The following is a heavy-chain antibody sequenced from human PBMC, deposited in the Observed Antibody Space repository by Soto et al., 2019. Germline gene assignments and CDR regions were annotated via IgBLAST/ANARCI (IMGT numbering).Heavy chain of an antibody. J-gene: IGHJ4*02. V-gene: IGHV3-23*01. CDR2: ISGSGGST. D-gene: IGHD6-13*01. CDR1: GFTFSSYA. CDR3: ARRSSSGYFDY. Sequence: PVGSLRLSCAASGFTFSSYAMSWVRQAPGKGLEWVSAISGSGGSTYYADSVKGRFTISRDNSKNTLNLQMNSLRAEDTAVYYCARRSSSGYFDYWGQGTLVTVSS.